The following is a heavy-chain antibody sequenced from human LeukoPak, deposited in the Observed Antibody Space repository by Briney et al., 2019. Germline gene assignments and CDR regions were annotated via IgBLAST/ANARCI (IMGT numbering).Heavy chain of an antibody. V-gene: IGHV4-34*01. Sequence: SETLSLTCAVYGGSFSGYYWSWIRQPPEKGLEWIGEINHSGSTNYNPSLKSRVTISVDTSKNQFSLKLSSVTAADTAVYYCARGVVVISSGDYWGQGTLVTVSS. CDR3: ARGVVVISSGDY. D-gene: IGHD3-22*01. CDR2: INHSGST. CDR1: GGSFSGYY. J-gene: IGHJ4*02.